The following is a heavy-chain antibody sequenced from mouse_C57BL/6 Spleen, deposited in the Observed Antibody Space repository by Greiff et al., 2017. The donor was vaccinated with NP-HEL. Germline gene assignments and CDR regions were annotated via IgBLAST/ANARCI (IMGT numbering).Heavy chain of an antibody. Sequence: QVQLQQPGAELVKPGASVKLSCKASGYTFTSYWMQRVKQRPGQGLEWIGEIDPSDSYTNYNQKFKGKATLTVDTSSSTAYMQLSSLTSEDSAVYYCARSSYGKGFDYWGQGTTLTVSS. J-gene: IGHJ2*01. CDR3: ARSSYGKGFDY. D-gene: IGHD2-1*01. CDR2: IDPSDSYT. V-gene: IGHV1-50*01. CDR1: GYTFTSYW.